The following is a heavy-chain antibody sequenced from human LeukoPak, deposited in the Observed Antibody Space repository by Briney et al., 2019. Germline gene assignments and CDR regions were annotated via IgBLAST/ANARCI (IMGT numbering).Heavy chain of an antibody. CDR3: ANGGSYWYFDL. V-gene: IGHV4-59*01. CDR2: IYYSGST. Sequence: PSETLSLTCTVSGGSMSSYHWSWIRQPPGKGLEWIGYIYYSGSTNYNPSLKSRVTISVDTSKNQFSLKLSSVTAADTAVYYCANGGSYWYFDLWGRGTLVTVSS. CDR1: GGSMSSYH. J-gene: IGHJ2*01. D-gene: IGHD2-15*01.